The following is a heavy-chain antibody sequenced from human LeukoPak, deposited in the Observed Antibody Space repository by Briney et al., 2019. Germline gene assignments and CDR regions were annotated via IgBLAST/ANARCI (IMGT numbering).Heavy chain of an antibody. V-gene: IGHV3-23*01. CDR3: AKSPISDRSGWLDY. CDR1: GLTFSSYA. J-gene: IGHJ4*02. CDR2: ISSSGGST. Sequence: PGGSLRLSCAASGLTFSSYAMSWVRQAPGKGLEWVSAISSSGGSTNYADSVKGRFIISRDNSKNTLYLQMSSLRAEDTAVYYCAKSPISDRSGWLDYWGQGTLVTVSS. D-gene: IGHD6-19*01.